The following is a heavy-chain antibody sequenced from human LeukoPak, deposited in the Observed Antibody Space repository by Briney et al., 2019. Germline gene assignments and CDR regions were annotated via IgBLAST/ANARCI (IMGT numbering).Heavy chain of an antibody. V-gene: IGHV1-69*05. J-gene: IGHJ4*02. CDR2: IIPIFGTA. CDR1: GGTFSSYA. CDR3: ARDLGILTGQEAPWVY. Sequence: ASVKVSCKASGGTFSSYAISWVRQAPGQGLEWMGRIIPIFGTANYAQKFQGRVTITTDESTGTAYMELSSLRSEDTAVYYCARDLGILTGQEAPWVYWGQGTLVTVSS. D-gene: IGHD3-9*01.